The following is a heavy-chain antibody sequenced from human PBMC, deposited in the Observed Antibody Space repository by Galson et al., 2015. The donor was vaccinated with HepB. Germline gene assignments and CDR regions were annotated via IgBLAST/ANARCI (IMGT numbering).Heavy chain of an antibody. D-gene: IGHD3-10*01. CDR2: IDWDDDK. Sequence: PSLVKPTQTLTLTCTFSGFSLSASGMYVSWIRQPPGKALEWLARIDWDDDKYYSTSLKTRLTISKDTSKNQVVLTMTNMVPVDTGTYYCARSHYLKRFDYWGQGTLVTVSS. CDR3: ARSHYLKRFDY. V-gene: IGHV2-70*11. CDR1: GFSLSASGMY. J-gene: IGHJ4*02.